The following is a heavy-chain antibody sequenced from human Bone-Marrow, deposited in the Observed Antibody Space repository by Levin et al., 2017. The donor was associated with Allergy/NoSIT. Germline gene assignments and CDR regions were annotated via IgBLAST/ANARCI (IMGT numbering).Heavy chain of an antibody. V-gene: IGHV3-23*01. Sequence: ETLSLTCVASGFTFSSHAMSWVRQAPGKGLEWVSGISGSAGATYYADSVKGRFTISRDNSQNTLHLQLNSLRAEDTAIYYCAKDASISWPYYFDYWGRGTLVTVSS. CDR3: AKDASISWPYYFDY. CDR2: ISGSAGAT. CDR1: GFTFSSHA. D-gene: IGHD6-13*01. J-gene: IGHJ4*02.